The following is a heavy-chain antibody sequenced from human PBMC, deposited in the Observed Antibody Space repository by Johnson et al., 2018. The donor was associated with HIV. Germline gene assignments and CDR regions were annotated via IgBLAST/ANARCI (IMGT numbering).Heavy chain of an antibody. V-gene: IGHV3-15*01. CDR3: ARAMAAAGVRTFDL. CDR1: GFTFSNAW. D-gene: IGHD6-25*01. Sequence: VQLVESGGGRAKPGGSLRLSCAASGFTFSNAWMSWVRQAPGKGLEWVGRIKSKTDGGTTDYAAPVKGRFTISRDDSKNTLYLQMNSLRVEDTAMYYCARAMAAAGVRTFDLWGQGAMVTVSS. CDR2: IKSKTDGGTT. J-gene: IGHJ3*01.